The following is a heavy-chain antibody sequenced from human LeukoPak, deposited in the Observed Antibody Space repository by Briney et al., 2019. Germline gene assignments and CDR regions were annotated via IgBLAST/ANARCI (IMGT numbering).Heavy chain of an antibody. D-gene: IGHD3-3*02. Sequence: PSETLSLTCTVSGVSISRYYWSWIRQSPGKGLEWIGYMYYSGSASHNPSLESRVTISVDTSKNHLSLRLTSVTAAGTAVYYCARGGAFRDVVDDDFDFWGQGTLVTVSS. CDR3: ARGGAFRDVVDDDFDF. CDR1: GVSISRYY. V-gene: IGHV4-59*08. CDR2: MYYSGSA. J-gene: IGHJ4*02.